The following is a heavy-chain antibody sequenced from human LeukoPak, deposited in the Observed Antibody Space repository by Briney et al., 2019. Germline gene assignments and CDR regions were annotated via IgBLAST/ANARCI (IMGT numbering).Heavy chain of an antibody. V-gene: IGHV1-24*01. D-gene: IGHD3-10*01. CDR3: ARQITMVRGVIMRYFDY. CDR1: GYTLTELS. J-gene: IGHJ4*02. CDR2: FDPEDGET. Sequence: ASVKVSCKVSGYTLTELSMHWVRQAPGKGLEWMGGFDPEDGETIYAQKFQGRVTMTEDTSTDTAYMELSSLRSEDTAVYYCARQITMVRGVIMRYFDYWGQGTLVTVSS.